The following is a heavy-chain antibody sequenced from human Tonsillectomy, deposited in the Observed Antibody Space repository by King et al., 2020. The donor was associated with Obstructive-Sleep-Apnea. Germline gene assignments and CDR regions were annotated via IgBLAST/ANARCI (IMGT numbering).Heavy chain of an antibody. CDR1: GLSFSNAW. CDR3: TTGGTSAFFRFDP. Sequence: VQLVESGGGLAKPGGSLRLSCAASGLSFSNAWMSWVRQAPGKGFEWVGRIKSKSDGGTTDYAAPVKGRFTILRDDSKNTMHLEMNSLKTEDTAVYYCTTGGTSAFFRFDPWGQGTLVTVSS. D-gene: IGHD3-3*02. V-gene: IGHV3-15*01. J-gene: IGHJ5*02. CDR2: IKSKSDGGTT.